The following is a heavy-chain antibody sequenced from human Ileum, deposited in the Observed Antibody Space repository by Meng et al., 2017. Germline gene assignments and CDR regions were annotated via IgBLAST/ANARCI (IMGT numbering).Heavy chain of an antibody. CDR2: IYHTGGT. D-gene: IGHD2-15*01. CDR1: GGSISISNG. Sequence: QVQLQESGPGLVKPSGTLPLTCAVSGGSISISNGWTWVRQPPGKGLEWIGEIYHTGGTNYNPSLKRRVTISVDKSKNQFSLEVTSVTAADTAVYYCARVRCASVSCYGDSYFDYWGQGILVTVSS. CDR3: ARVRCASVSCYGDSYFDY. J-gene: IGHJ4*02. V-gene: IGHV4-4*02.